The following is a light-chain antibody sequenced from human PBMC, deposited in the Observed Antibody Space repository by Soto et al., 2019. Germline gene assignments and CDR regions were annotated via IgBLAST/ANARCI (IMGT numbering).Light chain of an antibody. V-gene: IGLV2-14*01. J-gene: IGLJ2*01. Sequence: QSALTQPASVSGSPGQSITISCIGTSSDVGGYNYVSWYQHHPGKAPKLMIYEVSNRPSGVSNRFSGSKSGNTASLTISGLQAEDEADYYCTSYTSSSPVLFGGGTKLTVL. CDR3: TSYTSSSPVL. CDR2: EVS. CDR1: SSDVGGYNY.